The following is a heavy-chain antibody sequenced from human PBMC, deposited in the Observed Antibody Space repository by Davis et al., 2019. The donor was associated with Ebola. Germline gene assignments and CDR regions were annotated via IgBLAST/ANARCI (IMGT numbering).Heavy chain of an antibody. Sequence: GGSLRLSCAASGFTFDDYAMHWVRQAPGKGLEWVSGISWNSGSIGYADSVKGRFTISRDNAKNSLYLQMNSLRAEDTAVYYCARDRAADYYYYGMDVWGQGTTVTVSS. CDR1: GFTFDDYA. CDR2: ISWNSGSI. CDR3: ARDRAADYYYYGMDV. J-gene: IGHJ6*02. V-gene: IGHV3-9*01. D-gene: IGHD6-13*01.